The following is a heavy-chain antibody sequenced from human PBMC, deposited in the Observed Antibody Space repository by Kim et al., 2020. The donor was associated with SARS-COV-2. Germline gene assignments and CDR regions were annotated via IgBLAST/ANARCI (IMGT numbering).Heavy chain of an antibody. CDR3: ATHQGPYYYGSGSYNV. D-gene: IGHD3-10*01. Sequence: GGSLRLSCAASGFTFSSYSMNWVRQAPGKGLEWVSSISSSSSYIYYADSVKGRFTISRDNAKNSLYLQMNSLRAEDTAVYYCATHQGPYYYGSGSYNVWGQGTLVTVSS. J-gene: IGHJ4*02. V-gene: IGHV3-21*01. CDR2: ISSSSSYI. CDR1: GFTFSSYS.